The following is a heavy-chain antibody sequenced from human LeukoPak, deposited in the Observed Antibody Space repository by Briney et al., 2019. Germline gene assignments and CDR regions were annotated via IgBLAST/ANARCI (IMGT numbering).Heavy chain of an antibody. CDR3: AKDRDCSSTRCYGDFDY. D-gene: IGHD2-2*01. Sequence: GGSLRLSCEASGFTFSSYAMSWVRQAPGKRLEWVSVISGSGDSAFYADSVKGQFTISRDNSKNTLYLQMNSLRVEDTAVYYCAKDRDCSSTRCYGDFDYWGQGTLVTVSS. V-gene: IGHV3-23*01. J-gene: IGHJ4*02. CDR2: ISGSGDSA. CDR1: GFTFSSYA.